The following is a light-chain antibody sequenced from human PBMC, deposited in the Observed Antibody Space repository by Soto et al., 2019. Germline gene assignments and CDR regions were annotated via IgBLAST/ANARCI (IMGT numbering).Light chain of an antibody. Sequence: QSALTQPASVSGSPGQSITISCTGTSSDVGLYDYVSWYQQHPGKAPQLMIYAVSSRPSGVSNRFSASKSGNTASLFISGLQAEDEAAYYCSSYTSDSSYVFGSGTKVTV. CDR1: SSDVGLYDY. J-gene: IGLJ1*01. CDR3: SSYTSDSSYV. V-gene: IGLV2-14*01. CDR2: AVS.